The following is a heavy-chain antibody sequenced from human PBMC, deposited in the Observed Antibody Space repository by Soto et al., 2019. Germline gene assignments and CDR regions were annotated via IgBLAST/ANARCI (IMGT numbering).Heavy chain of an antibody. V-gene: IGHV3-11*01. CDR2: VSSSGSTI. J-gene: IGHJ6*03. CDR3: AGTLGYCSGGSCPLVYYYYYYMDV. CDR1: GFTFSNYD. D-gene: IGHD2-15*01. Sequence: PGGSLRLSCAASGFTFSNYDMSWVRQAPGKGLEWVSTVSSSGSTIYYADSVKGRFTISRDNAKNSLYLQMNSPRAEDTAVYYCAGTLGYCSGGSCPLVYYYYYYMDVWGKGTTVTVSS.